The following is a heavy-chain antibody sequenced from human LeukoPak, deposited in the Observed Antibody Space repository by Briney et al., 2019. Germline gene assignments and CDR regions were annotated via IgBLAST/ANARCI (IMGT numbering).Heavy chain of an antibody. Sequence: GSSVKVSCKASGGTFSSYAISWVRQAPGQGLEWMGRIIPILGIANYAQKFQGRVTITADKSTSTAYMELSSLRSEDTAVYYCARTYYYGSGSSGYWGQGTLVTVSS. D-gene: IGHD3-10*01. CDR3: ARTYYYGSGSSGY. V-gene: IGHV1-69*04. CDR1: GGTFSSYA. J-gene: IGHJ4*02. CDR2: IIPILGIA.